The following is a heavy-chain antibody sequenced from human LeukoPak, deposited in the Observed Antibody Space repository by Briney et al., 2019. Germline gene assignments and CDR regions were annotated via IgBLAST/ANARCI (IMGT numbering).Heavy chain of an antibody. CDR1: GGSFSGYY. CDR2: INHSGST. V-gene: IGHV4-34*01. J-gene: IGHJ2*01. D-gene: IGHD6-13*01. Sequence: SETLSLTCAVYGGSFSGYYWSWIRQPPGKGLEWIGEINHSGSTNYNPSLKSRVTISVDTSKDQFSLKLSSVTAADTAVYYCARGLIAAAGTIWYFDLWGRGTLVTVSS. CDR3: ARGLIAAAGTIWYFDL.